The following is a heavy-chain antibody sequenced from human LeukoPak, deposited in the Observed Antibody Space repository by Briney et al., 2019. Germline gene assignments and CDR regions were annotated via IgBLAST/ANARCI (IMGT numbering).Heavy chain of an antibody. CDR3: ASCYYGSGSYYLDY. CDR2: IYSGGST. V-gene: IGHV3-53*01. J-gene: IGHJ4*02. Sequence: TGGSLRLSCAASGFTFSSYAMSWVRQAPGKGLEWVSVIYSGGSTYYADSVKGRFTISRDNSKNTLYLQMNSLRAEDTAVYYCASCYYGSGSYYLDYWGQGTLVTVSS. CDR1: GFTFSSYA. D-gene: IGHD3-10*01.